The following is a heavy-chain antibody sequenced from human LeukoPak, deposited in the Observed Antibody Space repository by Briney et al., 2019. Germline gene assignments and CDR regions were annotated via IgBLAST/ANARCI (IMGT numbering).Heavy chain of an antibody. CDR2: IKQDGSEK. CDR1: GFTFSSYW. V-gene: IGHV3-7*01. Sequence: GGSLRLSCAAPGFTFSSYWMSWVRQAPGKGLEWVANIKQDGSEKYYVDSVKGRFTISRDNAKNSLYLQMNSLRAEDTAVYYCAREGGPYYYDSSGYPYFDYWGQGTLVTVSS. CDR3: AREGGPYYYDSSGYPYFDY. D-gene: IGHD3-22*01. J-gene: IGHJ4*02.